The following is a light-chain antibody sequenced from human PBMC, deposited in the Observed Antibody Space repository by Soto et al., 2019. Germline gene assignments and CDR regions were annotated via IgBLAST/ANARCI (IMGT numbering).Light chain of an antibody. J-gene: IGKJ1*01. CDR3: QQSYSSPRT. Sequence: DIQMTQSPSSLSASVGDRVTITCRASQSISSYLNWYQQKPGKAPKLLIYDASSLQSGVPSRFSGSGSGTDFTLTISSLQPEDFATYYCQQSYSSPRTFGQGTK. V-gene: IGKV1-39*01. CDR2: DAS. CDR1: QSISSY.